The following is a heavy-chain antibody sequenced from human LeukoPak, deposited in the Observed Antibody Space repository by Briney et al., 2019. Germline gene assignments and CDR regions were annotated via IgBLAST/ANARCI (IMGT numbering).Heavy chain of an antibody. CDR2: IKRRSDGGTA. D-gene: IGHD3-10*01. CDR3: TTVTDGASDY. CDR1: GFTFINAW. V-gene: IGHV3-15*01. J-gene: IGHJ4*02. Sequence: GGSLRLPCAASGFTFINAWMSWVRQAPGKGLEWVGRIKRRSDGGTADCAAPMKGRFTISRDDSKNTLYLQMNSLKTEDTAVYYCTTVTDGASDYWGQGTLVTVSS.